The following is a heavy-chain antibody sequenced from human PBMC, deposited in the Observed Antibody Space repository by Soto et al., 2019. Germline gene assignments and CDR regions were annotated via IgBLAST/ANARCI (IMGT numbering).Heavy chain of an antibody. Sequence: QVQLVQSGAEVKKPGASVKVSCKASGYTFTSYDINWVRQATGQGLEWMGWMNPNSGNTGYAQKFQGRVTMTRNTSISTAYMELSSLRSEDTAVYYCARGPWVLDLDYDILEYYYYGMDVWGQGTTVTVSS. V-gene: IGHV1-8*01. CDR1: GYTFTSYD. D-gene: IGHD3-9*01. CDR3: ARGPWVLDLDYDILEYYYYGMDV. CDR2: MNPNSGNT. J-gene: IGHJ6*02.